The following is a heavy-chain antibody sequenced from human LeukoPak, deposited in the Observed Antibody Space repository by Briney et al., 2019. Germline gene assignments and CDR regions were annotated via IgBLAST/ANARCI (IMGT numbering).Heavy chain of an antibody. Sequence: ASVKVSCKASGYTFTSYGISWVRQAPGQGLEWMGRVSPNTGKTDYTQKFQGRITITRDTSINTVYMELSSLRSDDTAVYYCARSFVDYWSGYYRRDWFDPWGHGTLVTVS. CDR1: GYTFTSYG. CDR2: VSPNTGKT. CDR3: ARSFVDYWSGYYRRDWFDP. J-gene: IGHJ5*02. D-gene: IGHD3-3*01. V-gene: IGHV1-8*03.